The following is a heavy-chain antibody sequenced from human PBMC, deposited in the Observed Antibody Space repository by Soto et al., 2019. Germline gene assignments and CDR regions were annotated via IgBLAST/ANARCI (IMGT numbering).Heavy chain of an antibody. Sequence: QVQLQQWGPGLLKPSETLSLTCAVYGGSFSGYSWCWIRQPPGRGLVWIGETNHSGRTNNIPSLKSRVTISVDTSKNQFSLKLSSVTAADTAVYYCARSGYCSGGSCDNWFDPWGQGTLVTVSS. CDR1: GGSFSGYS. J-gene: IGHJ5*02. D-gene: IGHD2-15*01. CDR2: TNHSGRT. CDR3: ARSGYCSGGSCDNWFDP. V-gene: IGHV4-34*01.